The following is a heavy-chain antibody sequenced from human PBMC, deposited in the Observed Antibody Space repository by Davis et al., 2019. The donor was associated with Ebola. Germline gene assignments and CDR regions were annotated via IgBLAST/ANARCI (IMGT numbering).Heavy chain of an antibody. CDR1: GFMFSSYA. CDR3: ARDLTSTVVTPT. D-gene: IGHD4-23*01. Sequence: GESLKISCSVSGFMFSSYAMHWVRQAPGKGLEWVAVISYDGSNKYYADSVKGRFTISRDNSKNTLYLQMNSLRAEDTAVYYCARDLTSTVVTPTWGQGTMVTVSS. V-gene: IGHV3-30-3*01. J-gene: IGHJ3*01. CDR2: ISYDGSNK.